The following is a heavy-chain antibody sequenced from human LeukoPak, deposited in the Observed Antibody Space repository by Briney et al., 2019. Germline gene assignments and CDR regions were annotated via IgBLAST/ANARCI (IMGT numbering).Heavy chain of an antibody. CDR1: GGSFSGYY. J-gene: IGHJ4*02. V-gene: IGHV4-34*01. D-gene: IGHD2-15*01. CDR2: INHSGSA. Sequence: PSETLSLTCAVYGGSFSGYYWSWIRQPPGKGLEWIGEINHSGSANYNPSPKSRVTTSVDTSKNQFSLKLSSVTAADTAVYYCARGVELGYCSGGSCSNDYWGQGTLVTVSS. CDR3: ARGVELGYCSGGSCSNDY.